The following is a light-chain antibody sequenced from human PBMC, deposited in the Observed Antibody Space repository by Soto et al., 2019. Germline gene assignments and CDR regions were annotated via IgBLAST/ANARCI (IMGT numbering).Light chain of an antibody. Sequence: QSALTQPASVSGSPGQSITISCTGTSSDVGSYNLVSWYQQHPGKAPKLMIYEGSKRPSGVSNRFSGSKSGNTASLTISGLQAEGEADYYCCSYAGSSTFGVVFGGGTKVTVL. CDR2: EGS. J-gene: IGLJ2*01. V-gene: IGLV2-23*03. CDR3: CSYAGSSTFGVV. CDR1: SSDVGSYNL.